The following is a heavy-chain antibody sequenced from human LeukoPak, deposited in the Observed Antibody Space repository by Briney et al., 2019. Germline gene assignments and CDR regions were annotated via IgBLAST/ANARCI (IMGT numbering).Heavy chain of an antibody. CDR2: INWNGGST. D-gene: IGHD6-19*01. CDR1: GFTFDDYG. CDR3: AGERDSSGWYWWFDP. V-gene: IGHV3-20*01. J-gene: IGHJ5*02. Sequence: GGSLRLSCAASGFTFDDYGMSWVRQAPGKELEWVSGINWNGGSTGYADSAKGRFTISRDNAKNSLYLQMNSLRAEDTALYHCAGERDSSGWYWWFDPWGQGTLVTVSS.